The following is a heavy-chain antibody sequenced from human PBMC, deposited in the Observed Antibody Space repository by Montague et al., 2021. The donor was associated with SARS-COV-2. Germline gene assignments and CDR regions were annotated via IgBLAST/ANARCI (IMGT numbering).Heavy chain of an antibody. J-gene: IGHJ4*02. V-gene: IGHV2-70*01. D-gene: IGHD2/OR15-2a*01. CDR1: GFSLTTPGVS. CDR2: XDWTHDQ. CDR3: ARNRLSVFDF. Sequence: PALVKPTQTLTLTCSFSGFSLTTPGVSVGWIRQPPGRALEWLALXDWTHDQYYSRSLGTRLTISPGTSKSQVVLTLTHVDTVDTATYYCARNRLSVFDFWGQGTLVTVSS.